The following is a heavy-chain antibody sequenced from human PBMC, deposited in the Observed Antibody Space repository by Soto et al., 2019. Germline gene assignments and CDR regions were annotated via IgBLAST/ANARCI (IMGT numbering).Heavy chain of an antibody. V-gene: IGHV3-21*01. CDR3: ARGVYYFDY. CDR2: ISSGSSYI. J-gene: IGHJ4*01. Sequence: EVPLVASGGGLVKPGGSLRLACAASGFTFSTYTLNLVRQAPGKGLEWVSTISSGSSYIYSAGSVKGRFTISRDSAKNSLYRQMDSLRVEDMVVYYCARGVYYFDYWGHRTIVTVSS. CDR1: GFTFSTYT.